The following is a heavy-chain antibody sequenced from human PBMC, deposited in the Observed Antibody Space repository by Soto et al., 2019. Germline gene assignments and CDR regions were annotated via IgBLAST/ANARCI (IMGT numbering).Heavy chain of an antibody. CDR2: IYYSGSS. J-gene: IGHJ4*02. V-gene: IGHV4-30-2*05. Sequence: SETLSLTCAVSGGSISSGGYSWSWIRQPPGKGLEWIGYIYYSGSSYYNPSLKSRVTISVDTSKNQFSLKLSSVTAADTAVYYCARGYYDILTGYYSNFDHWGQGTLVTVSS. CDR3: ARGYYDILTGYYSNFDH. D-gene: IGHD3-9*01. CDR1: GGSISSGGYS.